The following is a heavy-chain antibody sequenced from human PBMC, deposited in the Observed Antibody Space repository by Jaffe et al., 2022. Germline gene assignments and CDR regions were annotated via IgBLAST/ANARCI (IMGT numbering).Heavy chain of an antibody. J-gene: IGHJ4*02. CDR1: GGTFSSYA. Sequence: QVQLVQSGAEVKKPGSSVKVSCKASGGTFSSYAISWVRQAPGQGLEWMGGIIPIFGTANYAQKFQGRVTITADESTSTAYMELSSLRSEDTAVYYCARESRGRINTIGIAAAGTHDYWGQGTLVTVSS. CDR3: ARESRGRINTIGIAAAGTHDY. V-gene: IGHV1-69*01. D-gene: IGHD6-13*01. CDR2: IIPIFGTA.